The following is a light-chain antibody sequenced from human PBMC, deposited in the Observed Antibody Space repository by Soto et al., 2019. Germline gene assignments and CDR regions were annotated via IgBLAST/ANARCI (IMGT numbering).Light chain of an antibody. V-gene: IGKV4-1*01. CDR1: QTVLYSSSNKNY. CDR2: CAS. CDR3: QQYYFTPRS. Sequence: DIVMTQSPDSLAVSLGERATINCQSSQTVLYSSSNKNYLAWYQHTPGQPPKLLIYCASTRESGVPDRFTGSGSGTDFTLTISSLQAEDVAVYYGQQYYFTPRSFGRGTNVEIK. J-gene: IGKJ1*01.